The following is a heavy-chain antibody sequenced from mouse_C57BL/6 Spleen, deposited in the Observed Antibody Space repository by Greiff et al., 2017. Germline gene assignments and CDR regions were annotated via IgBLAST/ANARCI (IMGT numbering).Heavy chain of an antibody. D-gene: IGHD2-1*01. CDR2: IWGGGST. Sequence: QVQLKESGPGLVAPSPSLSITCTASGFSFTSYGVDWVSQPPGQGLEWLGVIWGGGSTNYNSALMSRLSISKDNSKCPVFLKMNSLQTDDTAMYYCAKHRGYGNHGYAMDYWGQGTSVTVSS. J-gene: IGHJ4*01. CDR1: GFSFTSYG. CDR3: AKHRGYGNHGYAMDY. V-gene: IGHV2-9*01.